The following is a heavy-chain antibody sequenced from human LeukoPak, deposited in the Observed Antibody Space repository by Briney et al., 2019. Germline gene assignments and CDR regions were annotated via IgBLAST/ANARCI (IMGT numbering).Heavy chain of an antibody. J-gene: IGHJ5*02. Sequence: ASVKVSCKASGCTFTGYYMHWVRQAPGQGLEWMGRINPNSGGTNYAQKFQGRVTMTRDTSISTAYMELSRLRSDDTAVYYCARDAITMVRGVIAPRFDPWGQGTLVTVSS. D-gene: IGHD3-10*01. V-gene: IGHV1-2*06. CDR2: INPNSGGT. CDR3: ARDAITMVRGVIAPRFDP. CDR1: GCTFTGYY.